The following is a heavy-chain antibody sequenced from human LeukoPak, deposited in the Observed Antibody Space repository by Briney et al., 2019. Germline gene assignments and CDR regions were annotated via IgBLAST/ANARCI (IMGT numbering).Heavy chain of an antibody. J-gene: IGHJ4*02. D-gene: IGHD2-15*01. Sequence: PGGPLRLSCAASGFTFSSYGMHWVRQAPGKGLEWVAFIRYDGSNKYYADSVKGRFTISRDNSKNTLYLQMNSLRAEDTAVYYCASLPSGSPRIWGQGTLVTVSS. CDR2: IRYDGSNK. CDR1: GFTFSSYG. V-gene: IGHV3-30*02. CDR3: ASLPSGSPRI.